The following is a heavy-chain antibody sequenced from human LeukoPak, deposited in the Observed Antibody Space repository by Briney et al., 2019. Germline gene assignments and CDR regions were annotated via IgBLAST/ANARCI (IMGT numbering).Heavy chain of an antibody. CDR1: GFTFSSSA. CDR2: ISASGGST. D-gene: IGHD6-19*01. Sequence: GGSLRLSCAASGFTFSSSAMSWVRQVPGKGLEWVSGISASGGSTSYADSVRGRFTISRDNSKNTLYVQMNSLRDEDTAVYYCAKVREQWLVGNDAFDIWGQGTMVTVSS. CDR3: AKVREQWLVGNDAFDI. J-gene: IGHJ3*02. V-gene: IGHV3-23*01.